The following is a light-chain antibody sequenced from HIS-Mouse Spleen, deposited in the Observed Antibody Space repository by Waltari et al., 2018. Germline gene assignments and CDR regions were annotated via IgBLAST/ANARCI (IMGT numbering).Light chain of an antibody. CDR2: LGS. J-gene: IGKJ2*01. V-gene: IGKV2-28*01. Sequence: DIVMTQSPLSLPVTPGEPASIPCRSRQSLLHSNGYNYLDWYRQKPGQSPQLLIYLGSNRASGVPDRFSGSGSGTDFTLKISRVEAEDVGVYYCMQALQTPPTFGQGTKLEIK. CDR1: QSLLHSNGYNY. CDR3: MQALQTPPT.